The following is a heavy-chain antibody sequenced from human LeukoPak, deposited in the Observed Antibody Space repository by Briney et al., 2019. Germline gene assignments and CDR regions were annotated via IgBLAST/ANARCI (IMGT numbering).Heavy chain of an antibody. CDR1: GYTFTTYE. Sequence: ASVKVSCKASGYTFTTYEIHWVRQATGQGLEWMGWMNPNSGNTGYVQNFRGRVTITRTTSINTAYMELSSLRSEDTAVYYCARDPASGSSAGTLYYYYMDVWGKGTTVTVSS. D-gene: IGHD6-13*01. CDR2: MNPNSGNT. J-gene: IGHJ6*03. CDR3: ARDPASGSSAGTLYYYYMDV. V-gene: IGHV1-8*03.